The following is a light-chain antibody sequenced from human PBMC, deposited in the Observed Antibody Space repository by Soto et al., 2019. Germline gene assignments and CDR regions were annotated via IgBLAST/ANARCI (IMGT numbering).Light chain of an antibody. Sequence: EIVLTQAPATLSLSAGERASVSCRASQSVSSYLAWYKQKPGQAHRLLIYDASNRATGIPARFRGSGSGTDFTLYICSLEPEDFAVYYCQQRTARPPWTFGEGTKVDIK. V-gene: IGKV3-11*01. CDR1: QSVSSY. J-gene: IGKJ1*01. CDR2: DAS. CDR3: QQRTARPPWT.